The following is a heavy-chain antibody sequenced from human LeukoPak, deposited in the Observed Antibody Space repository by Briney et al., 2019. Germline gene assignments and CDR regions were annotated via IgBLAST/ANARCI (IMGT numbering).Heavy chain of an antibody. CDR3: AGGGYRGSYPGRDAFDI. D-gene: IGHD1-26*01. V-gene: IGHV4-31*11. J-gene: IGHJ3*02. Sequence: PSQTLSLTCAVSGGSISSGGYSWSWIRQPPGKGLEWIGYIYYSGSTYYNPSLKSRVTISVDTSKNQFSLKLSSVTAADTAVYYCAGGGYRGSYPGRDAFDIWGQGTMVTVSS. CDR2: IYYSGST. CDR1: GGSISSGGYS.